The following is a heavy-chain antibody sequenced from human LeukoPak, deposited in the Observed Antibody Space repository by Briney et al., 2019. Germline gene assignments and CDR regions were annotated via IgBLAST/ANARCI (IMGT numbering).Heavy chain of an antibody. CDR2: IGGSDGST. Sequence: GGSLRLSCTASGFTFSSYGMNWIRQAPGKGLEWVSAIGGSDGSTYYADSVKGRFTISRDNSKDTLYLQMNSLRVEDTATYYCAKRDSSGSYPYYFDYWGQGTLVTVSS. CDR1: GFTFSSYG. D-gene: IGHD3-22*01. CDR3: AKRDSSGSYPYYFDY. V-gene: IGHV3-23*01. J-gene: IGHJ4*02.